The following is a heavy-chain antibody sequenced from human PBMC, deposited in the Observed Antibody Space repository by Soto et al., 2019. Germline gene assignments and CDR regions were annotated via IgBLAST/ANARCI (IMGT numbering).Heavy chain of an antibody. V-gene: IGHV1-18*01. Sequence: VQLVQSGPEVKKPGASVKVSCKASGYTFTSFGITWVRQAPGQGLEWMGWISAYNGNTNYPQKVQGRVTMTTDTSTSTGYMELRSLRSDDTAVYYCARDKTVGGPRGPSRSYSYYYGMDVWGQGTTVTVSS. CDR3: ARDKTVGGPRGPSRSYSYYYGMDV. J-gene: IGHJ6*01. CDR2: ISAYNGNT. CDR1: GYTFTSFG. D-gene: IGHD6-19*01.